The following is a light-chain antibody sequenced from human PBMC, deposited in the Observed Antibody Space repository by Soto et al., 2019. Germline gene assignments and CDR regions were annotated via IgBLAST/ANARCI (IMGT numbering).Light chain of an antibody. V-gene: IGKV1-5*01. CDR3: QQLKSYPQT. Sequence: DIQMTQSPSTLSASVGDRVIITCRASQSITTWLAWYQQRPGKAPKLLMYAASTLQSGVPSRFSGSGSGTEFTLTISSLQPEDFATYYCQQLKSYPQTFGQGTKVDIK. J-gene: IGKJ1*01. CDR2: AAS. CDR1: QSITTW.